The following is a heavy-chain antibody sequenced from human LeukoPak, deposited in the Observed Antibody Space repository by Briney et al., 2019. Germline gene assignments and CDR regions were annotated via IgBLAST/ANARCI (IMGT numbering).Heavy chain of an antibody. D-gene: IGHD5-18*01. CDR3: ARREVDTAMAD. CDR1: GGSISSSSYY. V-gene: IGHV4-39*01. Sequence: PSETLSLTCTVSGGSISSSSYYWGWIRQPPGKGLEWIGSIYYSGSTYYNPSLKSRVTISVDTSKNQFSLKLSSVTAADTAVYYCARREVDTAMADWGQGTLVTVSS. CDR2: IYYSGST. J-gene: IGHJ4*02.